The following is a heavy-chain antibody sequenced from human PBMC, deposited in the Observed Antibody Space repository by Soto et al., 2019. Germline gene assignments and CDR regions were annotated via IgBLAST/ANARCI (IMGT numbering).Heavy chain of an antibody. CDR3: ARAHYDSSGPAYFQH. CDR1: GYTFTSYG. V-gene: IGHV1-18*01. J-gene: IGHJ1*01. Sequence: QVQLVQSGAEVKKPGASVKVSCKASGYTFTSYGLSWVRQAPGQGLEWMGWLSAYNGNTNYAQKLQGRVTMTTDTTTSTAYTELRSLRFGDTGVYYCARAHYDSSGPAYFQHWGQGTLVTVSS. CDR2: LSAYNGNT. D-gene: IGHD3-22*01.